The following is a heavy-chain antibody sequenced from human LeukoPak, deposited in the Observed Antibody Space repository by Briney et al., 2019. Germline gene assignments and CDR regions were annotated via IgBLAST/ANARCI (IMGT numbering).Heavy chain of an antibody. CDR1: GGSINSGSYY. CDR3: ARDEVGTNFDY. V-gene: IGHV4-61*02. D-gene: IGHD2-2*01. Sequence: PSQTLSLTCTVSGGSINSGSYYWSWLRQPAGKGLEWIGRIYTSGSTNYNPSLKSRVTISVDTSKNQFSLKLSSVTAADTAVYYCARDEVGTNFDYWGQGTLVTVSS. CDR2: IYTSGST. J-gene: IGHJ4*02.